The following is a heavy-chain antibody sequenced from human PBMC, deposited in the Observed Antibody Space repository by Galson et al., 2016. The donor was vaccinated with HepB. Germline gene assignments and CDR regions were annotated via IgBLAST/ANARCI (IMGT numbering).Heavy chain of an antibody. J-gene: IGHJ6*02. D-gene: IGHD6-13*01. CDR1: GLTFSTYG. CDR2: ISSRSSTI. V-gene: IGHV3-48*02. Sequence: SLRLSCAASGLTFSTYGMNWVRQAPGKGLEWVSSISSRSSTIYYADFVKGRFTISRDNAKNSLYLQMNSLRDEDTAVYYCARVQRTGGIEARHMDVWGQGTTVTVSS. CDR3: ARVQRTGGIEARHMDV.